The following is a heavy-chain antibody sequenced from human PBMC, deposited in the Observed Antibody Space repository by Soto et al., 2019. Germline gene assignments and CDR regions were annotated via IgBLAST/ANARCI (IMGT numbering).Heavy chain of an antibody. J-gene: IGHJ4*02. V-gene: IGHV3-33*01. CDR1: GFTFSSYG. CDR2: IWYDGSNK. CDR3: ARPNSGYDGYYFDY. D-gene: IGHD5-12*01. Sequence: GGSLRLSCAASGFTFSSYGMHWVRQAPGKGLEWVAVIWYDGSNKYYADSVKGRFTISRDNSKNTLYLQMNSLRAEDTAVYYCARPNSGYDGYYFDYWGQGTLVTVSS.